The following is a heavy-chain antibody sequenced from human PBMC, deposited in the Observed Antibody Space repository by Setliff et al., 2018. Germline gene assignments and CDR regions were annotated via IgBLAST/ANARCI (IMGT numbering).Heavy chain of an antibody. CDR2: IKHTGTT. CDR3: ARGRNVAARLYDS. V-gene: IGHV4-34*01. D-gene: IGHD6-6*01. J-gene: IGHJ4*02. Sequence: TSETLSLTCGASGGTFSDYYWTWIRQPPGKGLEWIGEIKHTGTTNYNPSLKSRVTISVDTSKNQFSLKMSSVTAADRGVYYCARGRNVAARLYDSWGQGTLVTVSS. CDR1: GGTFSDYY.